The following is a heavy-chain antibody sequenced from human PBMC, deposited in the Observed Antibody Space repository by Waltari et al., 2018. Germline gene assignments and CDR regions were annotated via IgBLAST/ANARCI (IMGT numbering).Heavy chain of an antibody. Sequence: EVQLLESGGGLVQPGGSLRLSCAASGFTFSSYAMSWVRQAPGKGLEWFSVIYRGGSTYYADSVKGRFTISRDNSSQIGYLQMNSLKTEDTAVYYCTRDGRGGDGLPFDYWGQGTLVTVSS. V-gene: IGHV3-23*03. D-gene: IGHD2-21*01. CDR1: GFTFSSYA. J-gene: IGHJ4*02. CDR2: IYRGGST. CDR3: TRDGRGGDGLPFDY.